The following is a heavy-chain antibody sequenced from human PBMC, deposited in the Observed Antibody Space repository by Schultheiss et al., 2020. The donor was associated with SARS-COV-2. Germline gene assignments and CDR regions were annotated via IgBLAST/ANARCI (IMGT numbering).Heavy chain of an antibody. V-gene: IGHV4-34*01. D-gene: IGHD3-22*01. J-gene: IGHJ1*01. CDR1: RGSFSSYY. CDR2: INHSGST. CDR3: ARHFSSSAYSTFQH. Sequence: SETLSLTCTVHRGSFSSYYWSWVRQSPGKGLEWIGEINHSGSTNYNPSLKSRVTISVDTSKNQFSLKLSSVTAADTAVYYCARHFSSSAYSTFQHWGQGTLVTVSS.